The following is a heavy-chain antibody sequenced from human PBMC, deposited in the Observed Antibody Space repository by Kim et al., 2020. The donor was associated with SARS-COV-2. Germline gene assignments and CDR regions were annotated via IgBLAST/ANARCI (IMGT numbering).Heavy chain of an antibody. J-gene: IGHJ4*02. Sequence: GGSLRLSCAASGFTFSNAWMSWVRQAPGKGLEWVGRIKSKTDGGTTDYAAPVKGRFTISRDDSKNTLYLQMNSLKTEDTAVYYCTTGVTIFGVVGVFDYWGQGTLVTVSS. CDR2: IKSKTDGGTT. V-gene: IGHV3-15*01. CDR1: GFTFSNAW. CDR3: TTGVTIFGVVGVFDY. D-gene: IGHD3-3*01.